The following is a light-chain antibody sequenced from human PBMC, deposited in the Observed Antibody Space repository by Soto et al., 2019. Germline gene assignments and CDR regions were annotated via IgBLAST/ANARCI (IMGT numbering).Light chain of an antibody. CDR1: QGIGNT. CDR3: QRYTNWPLT. V-gene: IGKV3-15*01. CDR2: DTS. J-gene: IGKJ4*01. Sequence: EILMTQSPSTLSVSPGDSATITCRASQGIGNTVAWYQQKPGQTPRLLIYDTSTRATGVPARFSGSSSGTEFTTTINSLQYEDVADYYCQRYTNWPLTFGEGTKVEIK.